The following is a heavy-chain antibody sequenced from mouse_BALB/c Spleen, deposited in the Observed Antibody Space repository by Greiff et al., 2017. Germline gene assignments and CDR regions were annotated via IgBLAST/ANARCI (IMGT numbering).Heavy chain of an antibody. CDR2: INPNNGGT. CDR3: ARGDGNYYYAMDY. D-gene: IGHD2-1*01. J-gene: IGHJ4*01. CDR1: GYTFTDYN. V-gene: IGHV1-18*01. Sequence: VQLKQSGPELVKPGASVKIPCKASGYTFTDYNMDWVKQSHGKSLEWIGDINPNNGGTIYNQKFKGKATLTVDKSSSTAYMELRSLTSEDTAVYYCARGDGNYYYAMDYWGQGTSVTVSS.